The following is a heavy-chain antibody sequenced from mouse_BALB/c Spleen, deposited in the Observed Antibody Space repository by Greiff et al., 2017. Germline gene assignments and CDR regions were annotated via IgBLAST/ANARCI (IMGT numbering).Heavy chain of an antibody. V-gene: IGHV5-4*02. CDR3: ARSTMVTTGYAMDY. J-gene: IGHJ4*01. CDR1: GFTFSDYY. D-gene: IGHD2-1*01. CDR2: ISDGGSYT. Sequence: EVQRVESGGGLVKPGGSLKLSCAASGFTFSDYYMYWVRQTPEKRLEWVATISDGGSYTYYPDSVKGRFTISRDNAKNNLYLQMSSLKSEDTAMYYCARSTMVTTGYAMDYWGQGTSVTVSS.